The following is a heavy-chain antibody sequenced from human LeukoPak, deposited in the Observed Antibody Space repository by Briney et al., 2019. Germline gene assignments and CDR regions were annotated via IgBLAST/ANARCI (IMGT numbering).Heavy chain of an antibody. CDR3: ARFKRVWFGELLLGYYYGMDV. D-gene: IGHD3-10*01. Sequence: GASVKVSCKASGYTFTSYGISWVRQAPGQGLEWMGWISAYNGNTNYAQKLQGRVTMTTDTSTSTAYMELRGLRSDDTAVYYCARFKRVWFGELLLGYYYGMDVWGKGTTVTVSS. V-gene: IGHV1-18*04. J-gene: IGHJ6*04. CDR1: GYTFTSYG. CDR2: ISAYNGNT.